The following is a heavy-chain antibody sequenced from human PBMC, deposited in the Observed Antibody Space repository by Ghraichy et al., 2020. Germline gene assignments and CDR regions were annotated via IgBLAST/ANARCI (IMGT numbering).Heavy chain of an antibody. J-gene: IGHJ5*02. CDR3: ARGHAGVSIFGVVINWFDP. Sequence: SGPTLVKPTQTLTLTCTFSGFSLSSSGTCVSWIRQPPGKALEWLALIDWADDKYYSTSLKTRLTISKDTSKNQVVLTMTNVNPVDTGTYYCARGHAGVSIFGVVINWFDPWGQGTLVTVSS. CDR2: IDWADDK. CDR1: GFSLSSSGTC. V-gene: IGHV2-70*01. D-gene: IGHD3-3*01.